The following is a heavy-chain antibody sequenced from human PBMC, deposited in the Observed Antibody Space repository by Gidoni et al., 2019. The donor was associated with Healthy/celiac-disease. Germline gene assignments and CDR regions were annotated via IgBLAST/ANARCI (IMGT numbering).Heavy chain of an antibody. CDR3: ARDSSSSDAFDI. CDR1: GFTFSSYA. V-gene: IGHV3-30-3*01. D-gene: IGHD6-6*01. J-gene: IGHJ3*02. Sequence: QVPLVESGGGVLHPGRSLRLSCSASGFTFSSYAMPWVRQAPGKGLEWVAVISYDGSNKYYADSVKGRFTISRDNSKNTLYLQMNSLRAEDTAVYYCARDSSSSDAFDIWGQGTMVTVSS. CDR2: ISYDGSNK.